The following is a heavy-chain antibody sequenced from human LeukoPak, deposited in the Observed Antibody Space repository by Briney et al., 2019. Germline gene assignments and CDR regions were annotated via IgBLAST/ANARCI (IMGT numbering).Heavy chain of an antibody. CDR1: GFTFSSYS. V-gene: IGHV3-21*04. CDR2: ISSSSSYI. D-gene: IGHD2-15*01. CDR3: ARDDWWSYYYGMDV. J-gene: IGHJ6*02. Sequence: GGSLRLSCSASGFTFSSYSMNWVRQAPGKGLEWVSSISSSSSYIYYADSVKGRFTISRDNAKNSLYLQMNSLRAEDTAVYYCARDDWWSYYYGMDVWAQGTTDTVSS.